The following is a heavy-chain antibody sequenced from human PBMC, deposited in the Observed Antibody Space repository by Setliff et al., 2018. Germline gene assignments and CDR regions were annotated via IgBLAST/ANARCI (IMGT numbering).Heavy chain of an antibody. CDR3: AREAYGQLWFDY. Sequence: PGGSLRLSCAASGFTFSSYAMHWVRQAPGKGLEWVTIISYDGSNKYYADSVKGRFTISRDNAENTLYLQMNNLRAEDTAVYYCAREAYGQLWFDYWGQGTLVTVSS. D-gene: IGHD3-10*01. V-gene: IGHV3-30*04. CDR1: GFTFSSYA. J-gene: IGHJ4*02. CDR2: ISYDGSNK.